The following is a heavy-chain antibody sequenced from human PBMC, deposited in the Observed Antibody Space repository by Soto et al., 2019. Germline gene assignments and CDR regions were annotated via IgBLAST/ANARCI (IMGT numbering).Heavy chain of an antibody. D-gene: IGHD3-16*02. CDR1: GGSISSGGYS. J-gene: IGHJ5*02. CDR3: ASVVHSQNNWFET. V-gene: IGHV4-30-2*01. Sequence: TLSLTCAVSGGSISSGGYSCSWIRQPPGKGLEWIGYIYHSGSTYYNPSLKSRVTISVDRSKNQFSLKLSSVTAADTAVYYCASVVHSQNNWFETXGQGTLVTV. CDR2: IYHSGST.